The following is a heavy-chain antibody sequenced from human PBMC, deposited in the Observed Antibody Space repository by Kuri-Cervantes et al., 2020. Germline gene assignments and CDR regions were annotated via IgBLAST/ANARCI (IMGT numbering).Heavy chain of an antibody. CDR3: AGDLPIAVAAHWFDP. D-gene: IGHD6-19*01. V-gene: IGHV3-74*01. J-gene: IGHJ5*02. CDR1: GFTFSSYW. CDR2: INTDGSGT. Sequence: GGSLRLSCAASGFTFSSYWMHWVRQAPGKGLVWVSRINTDGSGTSYGDSVKGRFTISRDNAKNSLYLQMNSLRAEDTAVYYCAGDLPIAVAAHWFDPWGQGTLVTVSS.